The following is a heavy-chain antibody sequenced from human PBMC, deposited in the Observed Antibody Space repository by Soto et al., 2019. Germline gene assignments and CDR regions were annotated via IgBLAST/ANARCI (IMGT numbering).Heavy chain of an antibody. V-gene: IGHV4-34*01. Sequence: QVQLQQWGAGLLKPSETLSLTCAVYGGSFSGYSWSWIRQPPGKGLEWIGEIKHRGSTNYNPSLKSRVTIPVDTSKYQFSLKLSSVTAADTAVYYCARGDILTGYSHWGQGTLVTVSS. CDR3: ARGDILTGYSH. J-gene: IGHJ4*02. CDR2: IKHRGST. CDR1: GGSFSGYS. D-gene: IGHD3-9*01.